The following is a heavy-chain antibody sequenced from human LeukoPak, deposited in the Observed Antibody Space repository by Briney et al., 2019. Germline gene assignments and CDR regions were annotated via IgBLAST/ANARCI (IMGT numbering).Heavy chain of an antibody. CDR1: GFTFSTHW. CDR3: ASLLTPYHGSGGGGVDV. Sequence: GGSLRLSCAAFGFTFSTHWMYWVRQAPGKELVWVSRISGDGSMTSYADPVKGRFTISRDNAKDTLFLQMTSLRVEDTAVYSCASLLTPYHGSGGGGVDVWGQGTTVTVSS. J-gene: IGHJ6*02. V-gene: IGHV3-74*01. D-gene: IGHD3-10*01. CDR2: ISGDGSMT.